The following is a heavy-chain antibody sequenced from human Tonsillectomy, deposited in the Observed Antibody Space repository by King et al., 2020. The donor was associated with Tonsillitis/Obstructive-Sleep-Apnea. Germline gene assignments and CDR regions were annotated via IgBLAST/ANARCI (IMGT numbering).Heavy chain of an antibody. J-gene: IGHJ6*02. V-gene: IGHV3-64D*06. CDR3: VKPQFARVQLLSRGPHLGYYYGMDV. D-gene: IGHD2-2*01. CDR1: GFTFSSYA. Sequence: VQLVESGGGLVQPGGSLRLSCSASGFTFSSYAMHWVRQAPGKGLEYVSAISSNGGSTYYADSVKGRFTISRDNSKNTLYLQMSSLRAEDTAVYYCVKPQFARVQLLSRGPHLGYYYGMDVWGQGTTVTVSS. CDR2: ISSNGGST.